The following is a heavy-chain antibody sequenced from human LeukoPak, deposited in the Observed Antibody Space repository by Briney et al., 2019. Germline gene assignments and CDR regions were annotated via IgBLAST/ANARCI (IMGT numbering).Heavy chain of an antibody. CDR3: AKGPSTGDF. V-gene: IGHV3-23*01. CDR1: GFTFSNSA. D-gene: IGHD3-9*01. J-gene: IGHJ4*02. CDR2: ITGSGDTT. Sequence: GGSLRLSCAASGFTFSNSAMSWVRQAPGKGLEWVSAITGSGDTTYYADSVRGRFTISRDNSKNTLYLQMSSLRAEDTAVYYSAKGPSTGDFWGQGTLVTVSS.